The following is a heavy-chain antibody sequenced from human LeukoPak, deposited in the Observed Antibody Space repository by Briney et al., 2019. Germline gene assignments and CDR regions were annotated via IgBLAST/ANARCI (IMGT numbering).Heavy chain of an antibody. CDR2: IRDDGSEK. J-gene: IGHJ4*02. Sequence: GGSLRLSCAASGFTFSTHWMSWVRQAPGKGLEWVANIRDDGSEKYYVDSVKGRFTVSRDNVKNSVFLQMNSLRVDDTAVYYCTKSGSSVFWSWGQGTLVTVSP. V-gene: IGHV3-7*03. D-gene: IGHD3-3*02. CDR1: GFTFSTHW. CDR3: TKSGSSVFWS.